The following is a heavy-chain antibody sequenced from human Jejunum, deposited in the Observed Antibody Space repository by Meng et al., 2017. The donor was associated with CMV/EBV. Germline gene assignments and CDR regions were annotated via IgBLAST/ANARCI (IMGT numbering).Heavy chain of an antibody. CDR1: SGSITNTRSY. CDR3: AKSPVRLADFDF. CDR2: IYYSGNT. Sequence: SGSITNTRSYWGWIRQSPGKGLEWIGSIYYSGNTYYNPSLRSRVAMSVDSSGNQLSLRLTSVTAADTAVYYCAKSPVRLADFDFWGRGTLVTVSS. D-gene: IGHD6-6*01. J-gene: IGHJ4*02. V-gene: IGHV4-39*01.